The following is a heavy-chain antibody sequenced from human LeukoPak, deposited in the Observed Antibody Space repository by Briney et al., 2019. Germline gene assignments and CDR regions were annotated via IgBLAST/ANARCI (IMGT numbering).Heavy chain of an antibody. V-gene: IGHV4-4*09. D-gene: IGHD3-22*01. Sequence: PSETLSLTCTVSGGSISSYYWSWIRQPPGEGLEWIGYIYTSGSTNYNPSLKSRVTISVDTSKNQFSLKLSSVTAADTAVYYCARHGRYYYDSSGYLSGSWFDPWGQGTLVTVSS. J-gene: IGHJ5*02. CDR3: ARHGRYYYDSSGYLSGSWFDP. CDR2: IYTSGST. CDR1: GGSISSYY.